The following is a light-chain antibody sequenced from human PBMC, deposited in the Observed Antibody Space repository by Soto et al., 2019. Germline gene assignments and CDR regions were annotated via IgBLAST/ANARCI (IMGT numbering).Light chain of an antibody. V-gene: IGKV1-39*01. CDR1: QSISSY. J-gene: IGKJ2*01. CDR2: AAS. CDR3: QQSYSTPYT. Sequence: DIQMTQYPSSLSASVGDRVTITCRASQSISSYLNWYQQKPGKAPQLLIYAASSLQSGVPSRFSGSGSGTDFTLTISSLQPEDFATYYCQQSYSTPYTFGQGTKLEIK.